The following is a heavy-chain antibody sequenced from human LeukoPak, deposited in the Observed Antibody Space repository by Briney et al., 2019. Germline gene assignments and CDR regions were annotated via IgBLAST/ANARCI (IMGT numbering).Heavy chain of an antibody. D-gene: IGHD6-19*01. CDR1: GFTFSSYA. J-gene: IGHJ4*02. V-gene: IGHV3-23*01. Sequence: LPGGSLRLSCAVSGFTFSSYAMSWVRQAPGKGLEWVSAISGSGGSTYYADSVKGRFTISRDNSKNTLYLQMNSLRAEDTAVYYCAKQSVAGNVYYFDYWGQGTLVTVSS. CDR2: ISGSGGST. CDR3: AKQSVAGNVYYFDY.